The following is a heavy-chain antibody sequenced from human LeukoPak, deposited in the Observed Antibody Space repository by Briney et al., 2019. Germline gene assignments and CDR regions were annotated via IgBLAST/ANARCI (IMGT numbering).Heavy chain of an antibody. CDR1: GFPFSSYW. CDR2: IKPDGSEK. J-gene: IGHJ4*02. CDR3: ARGQMAGY. D-gene: IGHD5-24*01. Sequence: GGSLRLSCAVSGFPFSSYWMSWVRQAPGKGLEWVANIKPDGSEKSYVDSVKGRFTISRDNAKNSLYLQMNSLRAEDTAVYYCARGQMAGYWGQGTLVTVSS. V-gene: IGHV3-7*05.